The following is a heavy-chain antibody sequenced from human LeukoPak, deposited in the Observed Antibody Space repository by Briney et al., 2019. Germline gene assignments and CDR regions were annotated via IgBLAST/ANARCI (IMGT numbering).Heavy chain of an antibody. Sequence: SETLSLTCAVSGYSISSGYYWGWIRQPPGKGLEWIGSIYNSGTTYYNPSLKSRVTISVDTSKNQFSLKVSSVTAADTAVYYCASRVYGLGSFNYWGQGTLVTVSS. J-gene: IGHJ4*01. CDR1: GYSISSGYY. D-gene: IGHD3-10*01. V-gene: IGHV4-38-2*01. CDR3: ASRVYGLGSFNY. CDR2: IYNSGTT.